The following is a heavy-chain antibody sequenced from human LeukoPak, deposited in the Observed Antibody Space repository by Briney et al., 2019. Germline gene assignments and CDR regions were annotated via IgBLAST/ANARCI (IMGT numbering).Heavy chain of an antibody. CDR1: GFTFSSYA. J-gene: IGHJ4*02. Sequence: XXXLRLSCAASGFTFSSYAMSWVRQAPGKGLEWVSGISGSGGSTYYADSVKGRFTISRDNSKNTLYLQMNSLRAEDTAVYYCAKDLTSGWSNWGQGTLVTVSS. D-gene: IGHD6-19*01. CDR3: AKDLTSGWSN. V-gene: IGHV3-23*01. CDR2: ISGSGGST.